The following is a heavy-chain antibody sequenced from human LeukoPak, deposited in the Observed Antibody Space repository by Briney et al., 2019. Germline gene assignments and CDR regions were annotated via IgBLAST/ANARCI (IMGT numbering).Heavy chain of an antibody. CDR1: GGSFSGYY. CDR2: INHSGST. V-gene: IGHV4-34*01. CDR3: ARVKGTSYRPHAGWFDP. J-gene: IGHJ5*02. D-gene: IGHD3-10*01. Sequence: AETLSLTCAVYGGSFSGYYWRWIRQPPGKGVEWIGEINHSGSTNYNPSLKSRVNISVDTSKNQFSLKLSSVTAADTAVYYCARVKGTSYRPHAGWFDPWGQGTLVTVSS.